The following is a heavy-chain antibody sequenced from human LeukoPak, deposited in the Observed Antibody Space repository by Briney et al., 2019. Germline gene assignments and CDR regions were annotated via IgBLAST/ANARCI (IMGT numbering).Heavy chain of an antibody. CDR1: GASISSYY. V-gene: IGHV4-59*08. CDR3: ARHGESAYKYALDY. D-gene: IGHD2-2*01. CDR2: ISYSGST. Sequence: SETLSLTCTVSGASISSYYWSWIRQPPGKGLEWIAYISYSGSTNYNPSLKSRLTISIDTSKNQFSLKLNSVTAADTAVYYCARHGESAYKYALDYWGQGTLVTVSS. J-gene: IGHJ4*02.